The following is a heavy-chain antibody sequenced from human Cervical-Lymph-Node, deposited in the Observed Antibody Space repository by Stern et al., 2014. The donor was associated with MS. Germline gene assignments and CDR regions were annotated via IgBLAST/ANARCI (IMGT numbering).Heavy chain of an antibody. CDR2: INEDGGTT. J-gene: IGHJ4*02. V-gene: IGHV3-74*01. CDR1: EFTFRTYW. D-gene: IGHD1-26*01. Sequence: EVQLVESGGGLVQPGGSLRLSCADSEFTFRTYWMHWVRQVPGKELMWVSRINEDGGTTNYADSVKGRFTISRDNGRNTLYLQMNSLRAEDTAVYYCARDLSGRDDSWGQGTLVTVSS. CDR3: ARDLSGRDDS.